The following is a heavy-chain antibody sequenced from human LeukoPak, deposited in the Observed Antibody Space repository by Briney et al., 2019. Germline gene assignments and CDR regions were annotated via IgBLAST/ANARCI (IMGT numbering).Heavy chain of an antibody. J-gene: IGHJ4*02. D-gene: IGHD6-19*01. CDR1: GFTVSSNY. V-gene: IGHV3-66*01. Sequence: GGSLKLSCAASGFTVSSNYMSWVRQAPGKGLEWVAISYSGNTTYCADSVRGRFTISRDKSKNRLHLQMNSLRAEDTAVYYCATYSSGRRGYYFDSWGQGTLVTVSS. CDR3: ATYSSGRRGYYFDS. CDR2: SYSGNTT.